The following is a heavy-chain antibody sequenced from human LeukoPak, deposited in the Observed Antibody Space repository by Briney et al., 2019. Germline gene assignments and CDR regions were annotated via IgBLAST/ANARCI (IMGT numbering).Heavy chain of an antibody. J-gene: IGHJ4*02. Sequence: ASVKVSCKASGYTFTGYYMHWVRQAPGQGLEWMGWINPNSGGAIYAQKFQGRVTMTRDTSINTAYMELSRLRSEDTAVYYCARVHYDILTGYRDYWGQGTLVTVSS. CDR1: GYTFTGYY. D-gene: IGHD3-9*01. V-gene: IGHV1-2*02. CDR2: INPNSGGA. CDR3: ARVHYDILTGYRDY.